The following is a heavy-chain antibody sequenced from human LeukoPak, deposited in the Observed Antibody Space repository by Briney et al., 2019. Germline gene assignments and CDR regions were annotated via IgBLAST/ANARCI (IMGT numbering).Heavy chain of an antibody. V-gene: IGHV1-2*02. CDR1: GYTFTGYY. CDR2: INPNSGGT. D-gene: IGHD2-2*01. CDR3: ARACSSTGCHHDY. Sequence: GASVKVSCKASGYTFTGYYMHWVRQAPGQGLEWMGWINPNSGGTNYAQKFQGRVTMTRDTSISTAYMELSRLRSDDTAVYYCARACSSTGCHHDYWGQGTLVTVSS. J-gene: IGHJ4*02.